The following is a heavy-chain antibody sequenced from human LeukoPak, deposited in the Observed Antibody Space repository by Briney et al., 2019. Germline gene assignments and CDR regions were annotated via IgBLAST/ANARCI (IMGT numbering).Heavy chain of an antibody. CDR2: IYYSGST. Sequence: SETLSLTCTVSGGSISSYYWSWLRQPPGKGLEWIGYIYYSGSTNYNPSLKSRVTISVDTSKNQFSLKLSSVTAADTAVYYGARAWELPRDVDYWGQGTLVTVSS. D-gene: IGHD1-26*01. CDR1: GGSISSYY. CDR3: ARAWELPRDVDY. J-gene: IGHJ4*02. V-gene: IGHV4-59*01.